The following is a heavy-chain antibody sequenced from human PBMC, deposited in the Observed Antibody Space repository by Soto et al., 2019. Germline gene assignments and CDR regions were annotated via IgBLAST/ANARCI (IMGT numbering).Heavy chain of an antibody. CDR1: GGSISSYY. CDR2: IYYSGST. V-gene: IGHV4-59*01. D-gene: IGHD3-22*01. CDR3: AGEFEDSSGFY. Sequence: SETLSLTCTVSGGSISSYYWSWIRQPPGKGLEWIGYIYYSGSTNYNPSLKSRVTISVDTSKNQFTLKLSSVTVADTAVYYCAGEFEDSSGFYWGQGTLVTVS. J-gene: IGHJ4*02.